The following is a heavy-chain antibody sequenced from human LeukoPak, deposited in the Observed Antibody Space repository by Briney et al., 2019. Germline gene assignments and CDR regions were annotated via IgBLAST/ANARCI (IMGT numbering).Heavy chain of an antibody. V-gene: IGHV4-34*01. CDR2: INHSGRT. J-gene: IGHJ4*02. CDR1: GGSFSGYY. Sequence: PSETLSLTCAVYGGSFSGYYWSWIRQPPGKGLEWIGEINHSGRTNYNPSLKSRVTISVDTSKNQFSLNLSSVTASDTAVYYCARGYNTWYARYFDYWGQGTLVTVSS. CDR3: ARGYNTWYARYFDY. D-gene: IGHD1-14*01.